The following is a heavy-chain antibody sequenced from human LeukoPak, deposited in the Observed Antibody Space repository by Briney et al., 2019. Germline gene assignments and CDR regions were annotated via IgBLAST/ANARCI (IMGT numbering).Heavy chain of an antibody. CDR2: INAGNGNT. D-gene: IGHD3-22*01. CDR1: GYTFTSYA. J-gene: IGHJ4*02. V-gene: IGHV1-3*01. Sequence: GASVKVSCKASGYTFTSYAMHWVRQAPGQRLEWMGWINAGNGNTKYSQKFQGRVTITRDTSASTAYMELSSLRSEDTAVYYCAREWNYYDSSYFDYWGQGTLVTVSS. CDR3: AREWNYYDSSYFDY.